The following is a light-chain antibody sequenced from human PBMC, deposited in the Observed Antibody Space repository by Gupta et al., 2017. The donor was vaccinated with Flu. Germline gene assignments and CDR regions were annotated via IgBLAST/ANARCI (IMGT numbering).Light chain of an antibody. Sequence: DIQRTQSPSSVSASVGDRVTITCRASQSISSYLNWYQQKPGKAPKLLIYAASSLQSGVPSRFSGSGSGTDFTLTISSLQPEDFATYYCQQSYSTPWTFGQGTKVE. CDR3: QQSYSTPWT. CDR2: AAS. J-gene: IGKJ1*01. CDR1: QSISSY. V-gene: IGKV1-39*01.